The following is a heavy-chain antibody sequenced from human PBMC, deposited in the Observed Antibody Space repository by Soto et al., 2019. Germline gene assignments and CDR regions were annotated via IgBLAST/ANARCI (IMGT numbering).Heavy chain of an antibody. CDR3: TRDAYSSGWYVYRYGMDV. Sequence: SERHSCTASAFAFGDYAMIWFRPAPGKGLEWVGFIRSKAYGGTTEYAASVKGRFTISRDDSKSIAYLQMNSLKTEDTAVYYCTRDAYSSGWYVYRYGMDVWGQGTTVTVSS. CDR1: AFAFGDYA. V-gene: IGHV3-49*03. CDR2: IRSKAYGGTT. D-gene: IGHD6-19*01. J-gene: IGHJ6*02.